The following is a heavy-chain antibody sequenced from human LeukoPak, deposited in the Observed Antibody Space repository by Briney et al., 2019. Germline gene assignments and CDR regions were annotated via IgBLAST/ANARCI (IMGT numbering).Heavy chain of an antibody. V-gene: IGHV3-48*03. D-gene: IGHD5-24*01. CDR3: ARDRRRDGNNYLDY. Sequence: PGGSLRLSCAASGFTFSSYEMNWVRQAPGKGLEWVSYISSSGTAKYYADSVKGRFTISRDNAKDSLYLQMNSLRAEYTALYYCARDRRRDGNNYLDYWGQGALVTVSS. J-gene: IGHJ4*02. CDR2: ISSSGTAK. CDR1: GFTFSSYE.